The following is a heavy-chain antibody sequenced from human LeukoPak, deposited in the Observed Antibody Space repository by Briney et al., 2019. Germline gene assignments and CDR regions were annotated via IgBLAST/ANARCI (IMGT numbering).Heavy chain of an antibody. Sequence: GGSLTLSCAASKFTFSDYSMSWVRQAPGKGLEWVSSISGSGGNTFYADSVKGRFTISRDNSKNTLYLQMNSLRAEDTAAYHCAKGRNEDGDAALNYWGQGTLVTVSS. J-gene: IGHJ4*02. V-gene: IGHV3-23*01. CDR2: ISGSGGNT. CDR3: AKGRNEDGDAALNY. D-gene: IGHD4-17*01. CDR1: KFTFSDYS.